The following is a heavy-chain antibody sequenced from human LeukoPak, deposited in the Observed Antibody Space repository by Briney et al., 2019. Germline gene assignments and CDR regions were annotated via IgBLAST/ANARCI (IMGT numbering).Heavy chain of an antibody. V-gene: IGHV7-4-1*02. CDR2: INTDTGNP. CDR1: GYTFTTYS. D-gene: IGHD6-19*01. CDR3: ARGRGQWLAHYNFDC. Sequence: GASVKVSCKASGYTFTTYSMNWVRQAPGQGLEWMGWINTDTGNPTYAQGFTGRFVFSLDTSVSTAYLQISSLKAGDTAVYYCARGRGQWLAHYNFDCWGQGTLVTVSS. J-gene: IGHJ4*02.